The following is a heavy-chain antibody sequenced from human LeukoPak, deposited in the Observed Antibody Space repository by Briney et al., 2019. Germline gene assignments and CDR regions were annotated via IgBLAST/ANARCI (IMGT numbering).Heavy chain of an antibody. Sequence: PGGSLRLSCSASGFTFSSYAMHWVRQAPGKGLEYVSAISSNGGITYYADSVKGRFTISRDNSKNTLYLQMSSLRAEDTAVYYCVKGVVCANGVCRTRLDYWGQGTLVTVSS. D-gene: IGHD2-8*01. CDR2: ISSNGGIT. J-gene: IGHJ4*02. V-gene: IGHV3-64D*06. CDR3: VKGVVCANGVCRTRLDY. CDR1: GFTFSSYA.